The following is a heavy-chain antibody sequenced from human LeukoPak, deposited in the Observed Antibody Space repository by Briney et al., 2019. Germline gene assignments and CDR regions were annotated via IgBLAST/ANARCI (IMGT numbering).Heavy chain of an antibody. CDR2: ISAYNGNT. Sequence: GASVKVSCKASGYTFTSYGISWVRQAPGQGLEWMGWISAYNGNTNYAQKLQGRVTMTTDTSTSTAYMELRSLRSDDTAVYYCARIFSSWGDFGWFDPWGQGTLVTVSS. J-gene: IGHJ5*02. CDR3: ARIFSSWGDFGWFDP. V-gene: IGHV1-18*01. CDR1: GYTFTSYG. D-gene: IGHD6-13*01.